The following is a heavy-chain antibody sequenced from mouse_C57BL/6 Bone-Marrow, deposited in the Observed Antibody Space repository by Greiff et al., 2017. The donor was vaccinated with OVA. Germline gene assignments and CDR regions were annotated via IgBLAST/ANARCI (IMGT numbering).Heavy chain of an antibody. CDR3: ARRGLAY. Sequence: EVKLVESGGDLVKPGGSLKLSCAASGFTFSSYGMSWVRQTPDKRLEWVATISSGGGYTYYPDSVKGRFTISRDNAKNTLYLQMSSLKSEDTAMYYCARRGLAYWGQGTLVTVSA. CDR2: ISSGGGYT. CDR1: GFTFSSYG. J-gene: IGHJ3*01. V-gene: IGHV5-6*02.